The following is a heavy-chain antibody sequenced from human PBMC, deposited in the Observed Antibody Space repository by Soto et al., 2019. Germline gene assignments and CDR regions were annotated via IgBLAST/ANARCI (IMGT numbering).Heavy chain of an antibody. CDR2: ISGSGAGT. CDR1: GLTFSSFA. J-gene: IGHJ6*02. D-gene: IGHD3-3*01. Sequence: GGSLRLSCTASGLTFSSFARSWVRHAPGRGLEWVSGISGSGAGTYYADSVKGRFTISRDNSKNTLYLQMSGLRAEDAAVYYCARGPTVFGAVISFDYYYGMYVWGQGTPVTVS. CDR3: ARGPTVFGAVISFDYYYGMYV. V-gene: IGHV3-23*01.